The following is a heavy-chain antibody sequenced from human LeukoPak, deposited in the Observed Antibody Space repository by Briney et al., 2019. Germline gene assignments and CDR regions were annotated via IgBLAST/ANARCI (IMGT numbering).Heavy chain of an antibody. CDR2: INTNTGNP. CDR1: GYTFTGYY. CDR3: ASPYDFWSGYFAFDI. D-gene: IGHD3-3*01. J-gene: IGHJ3*02. V-gene: IGHV7-4-1*02. Sequence: ASVKVSCKASGYTFTGYYMHWVRQAPGQGLEWMGWINTNTGNPTYAQGFTGRFVFSLDTSVSTAYLQINSLKAEDTAVYYCASPYDFWSGYFAFDIWGQGTMVTVSS.